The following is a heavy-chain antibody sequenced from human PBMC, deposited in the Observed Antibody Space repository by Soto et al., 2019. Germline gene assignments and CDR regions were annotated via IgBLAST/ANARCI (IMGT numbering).Heavy chain of an antibody. V-gene: IGHV3-30-3*01. CDR2: ISYDGSNK. D-gene: IGHD4-17*01. J-gene: IGHJ4*02. CDR3: ARLTTVTTIFDY. CDR1: GFTFSSYA. Sequence: PGGSLRLSCAASGFTFSSYAMHWVRQAPGKGLEWVAVISYDGSNKYYADSVKGRFTISRDNSKNTLYLQMNSLRAEDTAVYYCARLTTVTTIFDYWGQGTLVTVSS.